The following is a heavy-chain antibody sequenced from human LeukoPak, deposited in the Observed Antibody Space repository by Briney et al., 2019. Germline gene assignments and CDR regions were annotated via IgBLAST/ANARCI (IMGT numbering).Heavy chain of an antibody. V-gene: IGHV3-72*01. CDR2: IRPKTNSYTT. CDR3: ARVGGYTSASDGFDI. J-gene: IGHJ3*02. Sequence: GGSLRLSCAASAFTFSDQYMAWVRQAPGKGPEWVGRIRPKTNSYTTEYAASVKGRFTISRDDSKSSLYLQMDSLKTEDTAVYYCARVGGYTSASDGFDIWGQGTMVTVSS. D-gene: IGHD5-12*01. CDR1: AFTFSDQY.